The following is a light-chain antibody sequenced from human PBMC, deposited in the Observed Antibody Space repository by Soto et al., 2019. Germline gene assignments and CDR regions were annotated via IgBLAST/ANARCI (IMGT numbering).Light chain of an antibody. Sequence: EIVLTQSPATLSLSPGERATLSCRASQSVSSYLAWYQQKPGQAPRLLIYDVSNRATGIPDRFSGSGSGTEFTLTISSREPEDFAVYYCQQRSNWPPITFGQGTRLEIK. J-gene: IGKJ5*01. V-gene: IGKV3-11*01. CDR1: QSVSSY. CDR2: DVS. CDR3: QQRSNWPPIT.